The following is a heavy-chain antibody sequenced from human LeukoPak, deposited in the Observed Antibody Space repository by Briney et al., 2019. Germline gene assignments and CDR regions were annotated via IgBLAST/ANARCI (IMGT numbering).Heavy chain of an antibody. J-gene: IGHJ3*02. CDR1: GYTFTSYY. CDR2: INSSGGST. CDR3: ATGGERAYCGGDCYGRMSAFDI. D-gene: IGHD2-21*02. V-gene: IGHV1-46*01. Sequence: GASVKVSCKASGYTFTSYYMHWVRQAPGQGLEWMGIINSSGGSTSYAQKFQGRVTMTRDTSTSTVYMELSSLRSEDTAVYYCATGGERAYCGGDCYGRMSAFDIWGQGTMVTVSS.